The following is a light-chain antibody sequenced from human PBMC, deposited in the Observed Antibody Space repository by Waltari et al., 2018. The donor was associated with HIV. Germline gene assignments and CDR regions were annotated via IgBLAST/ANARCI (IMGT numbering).Light chain of an antibody. V-gene: IGLV3-1*01. CDR3: QAWDSSTRGL. J-gene: IGLJ2*01. CDR2: QNK. Sequence: SYELTQPPSMSVSTGQTASITCSGDKLGDNYVCWYQQKPGQSPVLVIYQNKKRPSGIPERFSGSNSGNTGTLTISGTQAVDEADYYCQAWDSSTRGLFGGGTKLTVL. CDR1: KLGDNY.